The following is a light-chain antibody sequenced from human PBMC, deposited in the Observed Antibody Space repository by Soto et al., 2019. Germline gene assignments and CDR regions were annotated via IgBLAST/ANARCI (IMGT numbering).Light chain of an antibody. CDR1: QSVSSY. J-gene: IGKJ4*01. V-gene: IGKV3-11*01. CDR2: DAS. CDR3: QQRSNWLT. Sequence: EIVLTQSPATLSLSPGERATLSCRASQSVSSYLAWYHQKPGQAPRLLIYDASNRATGIPARFSGSGSGTDFTLTISSLEPEDFAVDYCQQRSNWLTFGGGTKVEIK.